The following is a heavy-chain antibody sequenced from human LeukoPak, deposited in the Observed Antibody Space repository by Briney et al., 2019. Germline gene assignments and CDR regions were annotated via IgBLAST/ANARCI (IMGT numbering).Heavy chain of an antibody. CDR2: ISFTSTTI. V-gene: IGHV3-48*02. CDR1: GFTFSSFS. Sequence: GGSLRLSCAASGFTFSSFSMNWVRQAPGKGLEWVSYISFTSTTIYYADSVKGRFSISRDNARNSLYLKMNSLRHEDTAVYYCARGETAVTSNLDHWGQEPWSPSP. D-gene: IGHD4-17*01. CDR3: ARGETAVTSNLDH. J-gene: IGHJ4*01.